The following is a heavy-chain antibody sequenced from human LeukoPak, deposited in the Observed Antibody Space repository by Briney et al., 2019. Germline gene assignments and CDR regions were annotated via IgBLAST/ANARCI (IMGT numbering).Heavy chain of an antibody. CDR2: INHSGST. V-gene: IGHV4-34*01. J-gene: IGHJ4*02. CDR3: ARGIGYYYDSSGYYGLDY. Sequence: PSETLSLTCAVYGGSFSGYYWSWIRQPPGKGLEWIGEINHSGSTNYNPSLKSRVTISVDTSKNQFSLKLSSVTAADTAVYYCARGIGYYYDSSGYYGLDYWGQGTLVTVSS. CDR1: GGSFSGYY. D-gene: IGHD3-22*01.